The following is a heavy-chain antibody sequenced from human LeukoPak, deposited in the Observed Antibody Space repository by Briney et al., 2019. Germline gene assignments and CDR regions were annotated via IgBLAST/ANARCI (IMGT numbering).Heavy chain of an antibody. CDR1: GGSISSYY. Sequence: SETLSLTCTVSGGSISSYYWSWIRQPPGKALEWIGYIYYSGSTNYNPSLKSRVTISVDTSKNQFSLKLSSVTAADTAVYYCARDYKDSSGYYYFDYWGQGTLVTVSS. CDR2: IYYSGST. D-gene: IGHD3-22*01. J-gene: IGHJ4*02. CDR3: ARDYKDSSGYYYFDY. V-gene: IGHV4-59*01.